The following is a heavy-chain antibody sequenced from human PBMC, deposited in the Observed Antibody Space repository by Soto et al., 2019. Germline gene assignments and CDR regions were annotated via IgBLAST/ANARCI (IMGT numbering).Heavy chain of an antibody. Sequence: QVQLVESGGGVVQPGRSLRLSCAASGFTFSTYGMHWVLQAPGKGLEWVAIISDDGDNEYYADFVRGRFTISRDNSKNTLYLQTSSMRHEDTAVYYCAKDGGPVYCKSTVFAAKPLDYWGQGTLVTVSS. J-gene: IGHJ4*02. CDR3: AKDGGPVYCKSTVFAAKPLDY. CDR2: ISDDGDNE. CDR1: GFTFSTYG. V-gene: IGHV3-30*18. D-gene: IGHD2-2*01.